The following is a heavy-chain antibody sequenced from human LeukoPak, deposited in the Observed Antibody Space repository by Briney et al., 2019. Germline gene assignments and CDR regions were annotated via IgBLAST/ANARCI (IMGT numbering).Heavy chain of an antibody. CDR3: ARDGGYYDSSGYAIVDV. J-gene: IGHJ6*02. CDR1: GGTFSSYA. CDR2: IIPIFGTA. D-gene: IGHD3-22*01. Sequence: ASVKVSCTASGGTFSSYAISWVRQAPGQGLEWMGGIIPIFGTANYAQKFQGRVTITADESTSTAYMELSSLRSEDTAVYYCARDGGYYDSSGYAIVDVWGQGTTVTVSS. V-gene: IGHV1-69*13.